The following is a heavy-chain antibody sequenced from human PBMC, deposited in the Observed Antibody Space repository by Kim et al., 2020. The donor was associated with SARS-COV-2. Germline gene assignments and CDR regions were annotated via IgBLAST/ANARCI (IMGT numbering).Heavy chain of an antibody. D-gene: IGHD2-15*01. J-gene: IGHJ4*01. CDR2: IYSGGTP. CDR3: ARDEGFCSGDSCFIDD. V-gene: IGHV3-53*01. CDR1: GFTVSKNY. Sequence: GGSLRLSCKGSGFTVSKNYMIWVRQAPGKGLEWVSLIYSGGTPYYSDSVKGRFTISRDNSANVVYLQMSSLRAEDTAVYYCARDEGFCSGDSCFIDDWG.